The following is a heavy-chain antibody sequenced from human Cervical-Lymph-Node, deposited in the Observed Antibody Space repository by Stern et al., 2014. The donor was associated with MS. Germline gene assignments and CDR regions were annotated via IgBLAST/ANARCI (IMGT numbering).Heavy chain of an antibody. V-gene: IGHV1-24*01. Sequence: VQLVESGAEVKKPGASVKASCKVSGYTLTDLSMHWVRQAPGKGLEWMGGFDPEDGETIYAQKFQGRVTMTEDTSTDTAYMELSSLRSEDTAVYYCATDRDDFRSGYSAPTKGYGLDVWGQGTTVTVTS. D-gene: IGHD3-3*01. CDR1: GYTLTDLS. CDR3: ATDRDDFRSGYSAPTKGYGLDV. J-gene: IGHJ6*02. CDR2: FDPEDGET.